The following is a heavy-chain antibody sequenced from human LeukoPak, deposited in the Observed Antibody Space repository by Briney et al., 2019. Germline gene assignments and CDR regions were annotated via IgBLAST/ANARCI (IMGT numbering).Heavy chain of an antibody. CDR3: ARVRDYGDYINWFDP. CDR2: ISSSSSYI. D-gene: IGHD4-17*01. CDR1: GFTFSSYS. Sequence: PGGSLRLSCAASGFTFSSYSMNWVRQAPGKGLEWVSSISSSSSYIYYADSVKGRFTISRDNVKNSLYLQMNSLRAEDTAVYYCARVRDYGDYINWFDPWGQGTLVTVSS. J-gene: IGHJ5*02. V-gene: IGHV3-21*01.